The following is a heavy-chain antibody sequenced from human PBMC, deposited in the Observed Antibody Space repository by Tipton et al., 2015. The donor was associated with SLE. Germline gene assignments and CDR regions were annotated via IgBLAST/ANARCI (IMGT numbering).Heavy chain of an antibody. CDR1: GDSLTTNY. CDR2: LYGSGSPT. J-gene: IGHJ6*03. Sequence: TLSLTCTVSGDSLTTNYWNWIRQPAGKGLEWIGRLYGSGSPTHYNPSLESRVTMSVDKSQNQSSLKLSSVTAADSAVYYCAREVGKYSSESGRVYYYYFKDVWGKGTAVTVSS. CDR3: AREVGKYSSESGRVYYYYFKDV. D-gene: IGHD3-10*01. V-gene: IGHV4-4*07.